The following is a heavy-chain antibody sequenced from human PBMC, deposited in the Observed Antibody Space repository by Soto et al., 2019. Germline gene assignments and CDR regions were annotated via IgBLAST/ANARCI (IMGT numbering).Heavy chain of an antibody. Sequence: GGSLRLSCAASGFTFSSYAMNWVRQAPGKGLQWVSTISGGGGSTYYADSVKGRFTISRDNSKNTLYLQMNSLRAEDTAVYYCAKDRYYYDSRPYYYLDYWGQGTQVTVSS. J-gene: IGHJ4*02. CDR2: ISGGGGST. CDR1: GFTFSSYA. CDR3: AKDRYYYDSRPYYYLDY. D-gene: IGHD3-22*01. V-gene: IGHV3-23*01.